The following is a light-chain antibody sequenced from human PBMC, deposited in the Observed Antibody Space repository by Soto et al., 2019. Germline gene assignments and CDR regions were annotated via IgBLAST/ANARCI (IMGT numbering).Light chain of an antibody. J-gene: IGKJ5*01. CDR3: QQYNYWPPIT. CDR1: QSDSSK. V-gene: IGKV3D-15*01. Sequence: EIVMTQSPATLSVSPGERATLSCRASQSDSSKLAWYQQKPGQAPRLLIYGASTRATGIPARFSGSGSGTEFTLIISSLQSEDFAVYYCQQYNYWPPITFGQGTRLDIK. CDR2: GAS.